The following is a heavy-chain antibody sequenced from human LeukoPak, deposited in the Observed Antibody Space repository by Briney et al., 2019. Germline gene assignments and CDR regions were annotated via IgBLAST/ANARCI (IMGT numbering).Heavy chain of an antibody. J-gene: IGHJ6*02. CDR2: IIPILGIA. V-gene: IGHV1-69*04. CDR3: ARARVTRYGDYDPYYYGMDV. D-gene: IGHD4-17*01. Sequence: SVKVSCKAPGGTFTSYAISWVRQAPGQRLEWMGRIIPILGIANYAQKFQGRVTITADKSTSTAYMELSSLRSEDTAVYYCARARVTRYGDYDPYYYGMDVWGQGTTVTVSS. CDR1: GGTFTSYA.